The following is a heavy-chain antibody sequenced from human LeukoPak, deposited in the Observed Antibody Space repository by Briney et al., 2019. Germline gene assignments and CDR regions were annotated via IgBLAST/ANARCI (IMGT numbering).Heavy chain of an antibody. Sequence: GGSLRLSCAASGFTFSIYEMNWVRQAPGKGLEWVSSSSGSTIYYADSVKGRFTISRDNAKNSLYLQMNSLRAEDTALYYCAKGAKPDYGDYVGDWFDPWGQGTLVTVSS. CDR3: AKGAKPDYGDYVGDWFDP. CDR2: SSSGSTI. V-gene: IGHV3-48*03. J-gene: IGHJ5*02. D-gene: IGHD4-17*01. CDR1: GFTFSIYE.